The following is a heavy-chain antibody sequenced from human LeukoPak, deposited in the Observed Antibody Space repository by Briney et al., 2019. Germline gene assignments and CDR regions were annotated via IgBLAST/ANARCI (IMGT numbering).Heavy chain of an antibody. CDR1: GFTFSSYS. D-gene: IGHD2-15*01. J-gene: IGHJ4*02. Sequence: GGSLRLSCAASGFTFSSYSMNWVRRAPGKGLEWVSSISSSSSYIYYADSVKGRFTISRDNAKNSLYLQMNSLRAEDTAVYYCARWYCSGGSCEPSDYWGQGTLVTVSS. CDR2: ISSSSSYI. CDR3: ARWYCSGGSCEPSDY. V-gene: IGHV3-21*01.